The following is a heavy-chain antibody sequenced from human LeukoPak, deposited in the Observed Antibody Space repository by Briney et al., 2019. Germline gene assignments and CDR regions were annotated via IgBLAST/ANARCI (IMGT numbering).Heavy chain of an antibody. CDR3: ASEPGTYYYYYYMDV. Sequence: GGSLRLSCAASGFTVSSNYMSWVRQAPGEGLEWVSDIYSGGSTYYADSVKGRFTISRDNSKNTLYLQMNSLRAEDTAVYYCASEPGTYYYYYYMDVWGKGTTVTVSS. J-gene: IGHJ6*03. D-gene: IGHD1-14*01. V-gene: IGHV3-66*02. CDR1: GFTVSSNY. CDR2: IYSGGST.